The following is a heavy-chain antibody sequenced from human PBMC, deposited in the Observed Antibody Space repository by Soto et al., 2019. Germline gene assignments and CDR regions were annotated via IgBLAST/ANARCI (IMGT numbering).Heavy chain of an antibody. V-gene: IGHV1-69*06. CDR3: ARTAPITGTNDAFDI. J-gene: IGHJ3*02. D-gene: IGHD1-20*01. CDR1: GVTFNIYS. CDR2: IIPIFGTA. Sequence: SVKVSCKASGVTFNIYSFTWVRQVPGQGLEWMGGIIPIFGTANYAQRFQGRVTITADRSTSTAYMELSSLRSEDTAVYYCARTAPITGTNDAFDIWGQGTMVTVSS.